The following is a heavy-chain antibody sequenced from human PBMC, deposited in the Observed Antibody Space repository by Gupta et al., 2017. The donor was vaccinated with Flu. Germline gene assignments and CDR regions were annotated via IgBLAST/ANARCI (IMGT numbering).Heavy chain of an antibody. CDR2: ISSSASII. CDR1: GFTFRSYE. D-gene: IGHD1-7*01. CDR3: VREGFGNYEGIYYGMDV. V-gene: IGHV3-48*03. J-gene: IGHJ6*02. Sequence: EVQLVESGGGLVQPGGSLRLSCAGSGFTFRSYESNWVRQAPGKGLEWVSYISSSASIIYYADSVKGRFTISRDNANNSLYLQMNSLRGEDTAVYYCVREGFGNYEGIYYGMDVWGQGTTVTVSS.